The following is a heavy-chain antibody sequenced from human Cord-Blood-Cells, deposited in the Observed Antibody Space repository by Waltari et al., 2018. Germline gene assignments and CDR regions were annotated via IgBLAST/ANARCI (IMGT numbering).Heavy chain of an antibody. V-gene: IGHV4-34*01. CDR3: ARRGGAPDAFDI. Sequence: QVQLQQWGAGLLKPSEPLSLTCAVYGGSFSGYYWSWIRQPPGKGLEWIGEINHSGSTNYNPSLKSRVTISVDTSKNQFSLKLSSVTAADTAVYYCARRGGAPDAFDIWGQGTMVTVSS. J-gene: IGHJ3*02. CDR2: INHSGST. CDR1: GGSFSGYY. D-gene: IGHD3-16*01.